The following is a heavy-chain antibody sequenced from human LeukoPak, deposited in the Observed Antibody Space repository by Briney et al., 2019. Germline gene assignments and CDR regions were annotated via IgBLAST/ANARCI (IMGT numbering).Heavy chain of an antibody. CDR2: IYSGGST. V-gene: IGHV3-66*02. J-gene: IGHJ1*01. D-gene: IGHD6-19*01. CDR3: ARDQDSSGWYAGYFQH. CDR1: GFTVSSNY. Sequence: PGGSLRLSXAASGFTVSSNYMSWVRQAPGKGLEWVSVIYSGGSTYCADSVKGRFTISRDNSKNTLYLQMNSLRAEDTAVYYCARDQDSSGWYAGYFQHWGQGTLVTVSS.